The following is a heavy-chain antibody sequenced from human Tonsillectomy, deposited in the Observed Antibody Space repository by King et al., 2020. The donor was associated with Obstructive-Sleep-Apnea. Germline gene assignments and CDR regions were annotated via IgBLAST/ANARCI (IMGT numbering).Heavy chain of an antibody. CDR3: ARDLVRGVINGPDAFDI. J-gene: IGHJ3*02. Sequence: QVQLVQSGAEVKKPGASVKVSCKASGYTFTSYGISWVRQAPGQGREWMGWISAYNGNTNDAQKFQGRVTMTTDTSTRTAYMELRSLRSDDTAVYYCARDLVRGVINGPDAFDIWGRGTMVTVSS. CDR1: GYTFTSYG. V-gene: IGHV1-18*01. D-gene: IGHD3-10*01. CDR2: ISAYNGNT.